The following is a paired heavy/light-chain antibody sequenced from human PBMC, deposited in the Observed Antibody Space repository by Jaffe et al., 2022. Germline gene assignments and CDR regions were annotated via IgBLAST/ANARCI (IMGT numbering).Heavy chain of an antibody. Sequence: EVQLVQSGAEVKKPGESLKISCKGSGYNFPIYWIAWVRQRSGKGLEWMGFIYPGDSDTRYSPSFQGQVTISADQSITTAYLQWSGLKASDTATYYCVRHAVGRTPNFDLWGQGTLVTVSS. V-gene: IGHV5-51*01. CDR2: IYPGDSDT. J-gene: IGHJ4*02. D-gene: IGHD1-26*01. CDR1: GYNFPIYW. CDR3: VRHAVGRTPNFDL.
Light chain of an antibody. V-gene: IGLV1-36*01. CDR1: SSNIGNNA. CDR2: YDD. J-gene: IGLJ2*01. Sequence: QSVLTQPPSVSEAPRQRVTISCSGSSSNIGNNAVNWYQQLPGKAPKLLIYYDDLVPSGVSDRFSGSKSGTSASLAISGLQSEDEADYYCAVWDDRLNGVVFGGGTKLTVL. CDR3: AVWDDRLNGVV.